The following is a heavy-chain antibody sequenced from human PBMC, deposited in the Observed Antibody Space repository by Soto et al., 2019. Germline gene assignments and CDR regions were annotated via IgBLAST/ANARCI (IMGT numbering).Heavy chain of an antibody. Sequence: GGSLRLSCGSSGFEFSSDFMNWVRHSPGTGLEXVASIFGSGRTTYYADSVKGRFNISRDNSKNTMYLQLNRLRVEEKALYYCAKSQSGSFCAAFDLWGQGTMVTVSS. CDR3: AKSQSGSFCAAFDL. V-gene: IGHV3-23*01. CDR1: GFEFSSDF. CDR2: IFGSGRTT. D-gene: IGHD1-26*01. J-gene: IGHJ3*01.